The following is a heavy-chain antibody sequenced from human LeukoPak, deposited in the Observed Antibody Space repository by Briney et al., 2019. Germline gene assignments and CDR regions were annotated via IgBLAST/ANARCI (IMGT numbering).Heavy chain of an antibody. Sequence: SETLSLTCTVSGGSIGNNYWTWIRQPPGKGLEYIGYIYYTGATNYNPSLKRRVTISVDTSKSQFSLKLSSVTAADTAVYFCAKYGNSGWVIDNWGQGALVTVSS. D-gene: IGHD6-19*01. CDR2: IYYTGAT. CDR1: GGSIGNNY. CDR3: AKYGNSGWVIDN. V-gene: IGHV4-59*08. J-gene: IGHJ4*02.